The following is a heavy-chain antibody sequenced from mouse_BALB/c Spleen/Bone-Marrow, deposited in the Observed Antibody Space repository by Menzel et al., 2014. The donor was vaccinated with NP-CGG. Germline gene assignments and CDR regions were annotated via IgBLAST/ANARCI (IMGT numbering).Heavy chain of an antibody. J-gene: IGHJ1*01. D-gene: IGHD2-2*01. CDR3: ALLGYYGYFAV. V-gene: IGHV4-1*02. CDR1: GFDFSRYW. CDR2: INPGSRTI. Sequence: MQVESGGGLVQPGGSLKLSCAASGFDFSRYWMSWVRQAPGKGLEWIGEINPGSRTINYTPSLKDKFIISRDNAKNTLYLQMSKVRSEDTALYYCALLGYYGYFAVWSAGTTVTISS.